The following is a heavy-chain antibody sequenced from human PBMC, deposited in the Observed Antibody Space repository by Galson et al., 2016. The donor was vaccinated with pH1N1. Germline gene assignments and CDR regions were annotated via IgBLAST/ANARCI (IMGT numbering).Heavy chain of an antibody. V-gene: IGHV3-7*03. CDR1: GFSFRSYW. D-gene: IGHD7-27*01. CDR3: ARDTGA. J-gene: IGHJ5*02. Sequence: SLRLSCAASGFSFRSYWMGWVRQAPGKGLEWVASINQDGSKTSFVDSVKGRLAISRDNAKTSMFLQMNSLRAEDTAVYYCARDTGAWGQGTLVTVSS. CDR2: INQDGSKT.